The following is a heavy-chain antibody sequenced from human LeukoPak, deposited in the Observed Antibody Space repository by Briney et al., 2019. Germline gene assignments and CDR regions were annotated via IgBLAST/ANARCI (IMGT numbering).Heavy chain of an antibody. CDR2: IHGTGGT. D-gene: IGHD6-13*01. CDR3: AKDGSSWPFFDS. Sequence: SETLSLTCTVSGGSISSYYWSWIRQPAGGGLEWIGRIHGTGGTDYNPSLKSRVTMSVDTSKNQFSLKLTSVTAADTAVYYCAKDGSSWPFFDSWGQGTLVTVSS. CDR1: GGSISSYY. J-gene: IGHJ4*02. V-gene: IGHV4-4*07.